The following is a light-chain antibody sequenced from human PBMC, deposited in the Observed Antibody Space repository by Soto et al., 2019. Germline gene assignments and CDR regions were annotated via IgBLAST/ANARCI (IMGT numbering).Light chain of an antibody. V-gene: IGLV1-47*01. CDR3: AAWDDSLSGRV. CDR2: RNN. Sequence: QLVLTQPPSASGTPGQRVTISCSGSSSNIGSNYVYWYQQLPGTAPKLLIYRNNQRPSGVPDRFSGSKSGTSASLAISGLRSEDEADYYCAAWDDSLSGRVFGGGTQLTV. CDR1: SSNIGSNY. J-gene: IGLJ2*01.